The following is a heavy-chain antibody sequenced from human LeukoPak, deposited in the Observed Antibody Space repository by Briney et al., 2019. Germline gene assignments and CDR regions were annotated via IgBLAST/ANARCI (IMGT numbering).Heavy chain of an antibody. J-gene: IGHJ6*03. CDR1: GFTFSNYW. Sequence: GGSLRLSCAASGFTFSNYWMSWVRQAPGKGLEWVANIKEDGIDKYYVDSVKGRFTISRDNAKNALFLQMNSLRAEDTALYYCARDSLLGVRGVIHYYYMDVWGKGTTVTVSS. CDR2: IKEDGIDK. CDR3: ARDSLLGVRGVIHYYYMDV. D-gene: IGHD3-10*01. V-gene: IGHV3-7*03.